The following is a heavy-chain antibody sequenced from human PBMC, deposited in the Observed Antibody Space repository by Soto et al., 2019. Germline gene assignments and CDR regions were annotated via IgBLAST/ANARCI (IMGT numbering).Heavy chain of an antibody. Sequence: PGESLKISCKGSGYSFTSYWIGWVRQMPGKGLEWMGIIYPGDSDTRYSPSFQGQVTISADKSISTAYLQWSSLKASDTAMYYCARQEEYYDSSGYYCDAFDIWGQGTMVTVSS. CDR1: GYSFTSYW. V-gene: IGHV5-51*01. CDR3: ARQEEYYDSSGYYCDAFDI. CDR2: IYPGDSDT. J-gene: IGHJ3*02. D-gene: IGHD3-22*01.